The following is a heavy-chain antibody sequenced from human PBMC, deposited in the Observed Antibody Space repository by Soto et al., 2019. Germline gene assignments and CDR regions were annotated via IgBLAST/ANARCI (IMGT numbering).Heavy chain of an antibody. CDR3: AKGKGVGATPDGANC. CDR1: GFTFSRYG. J-gene: IGHJ4*02. Sequence: EVQVLESGGGLVQPGGSLRLSCADSGFTFSRYGMNWVRQAPGKGLEWVSGVRSDGDTTYTADSVKRRVTLSRDNFKNTVYLQMNSIRVEDTAVYYCAKGKGVGATPDGANCWGQGTLVTVSS. V-gene: IGHV3-23*01. D-gene: IGHD1-26*01. CDR2: VRSDGDTT.